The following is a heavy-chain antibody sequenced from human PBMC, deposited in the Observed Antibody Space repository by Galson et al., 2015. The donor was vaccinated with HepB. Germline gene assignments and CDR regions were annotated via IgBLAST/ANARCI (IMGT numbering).Heavy chain of an antibody. J-gene: IGHJ4*02. CDR3: NTGPPLVRPR. CDR2: IKRKADGGTT. D-gene: IGHD3-10*01. CDR1: GFSFTNAW. V-gene: IGHV3-15*05. Sequence: SLRLSCAASGFSFTNAWMNWVRQAPGKGLEWVGRIKRKADGGTTDYGAPVEGRFTISREDSKNTLFLQMNNVKAEDTAVYYCNTGPPLVRPRWGQGTLVTVSS.